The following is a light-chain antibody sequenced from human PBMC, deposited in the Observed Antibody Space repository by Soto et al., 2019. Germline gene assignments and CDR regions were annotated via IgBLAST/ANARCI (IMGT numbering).Light chain of an antibody. CDR1: QSVSSSS. CDR3: QQYDSSPYT. J-gene: IGKJ2*01. V-gene: IGKV3-20*01. CDR2: GAS. Sequence: EIVLTQSPGTLSLSPGERATLACRASQSVSSSSLAWYQQKPGQAPRLLIYGASSRATGIPDRFSGSGSGTDFTLTIGRLEPEDFAVYYCQQYDSSPYTFGQGTKLEIK.